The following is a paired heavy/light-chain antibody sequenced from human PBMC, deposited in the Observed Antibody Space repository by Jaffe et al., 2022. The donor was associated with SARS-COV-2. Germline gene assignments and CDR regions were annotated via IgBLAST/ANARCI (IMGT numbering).Light chain of an antibody. Sequence: EIVLTQSPGTLSLSPGERATLSCRASQSVSSSYLAWYQQKPGQAPRLLIYGASSRATGIPDRFSGSGSGTDFTLTISRLEPEDFAVYYCQQYGSSLTGFGQGTKLEIK. J-gene: IGKJ2*03. V-gene: IGKV3-20*01. CDR2: GAS. CDR3: QQYGSSLTG. CDR1: QSVSSSY.
Heavy chain of an antibody. CDR1: GGSFSGYY. CDR3: ARGRGYDFWSGYYAGGWFDP. CDR2: INHSGST. V-gene: IGHV4-34*01. J-gene: IGHJ5*02. D-gene: IGHD3-3*01. Sequence: QVQLQQWGAGLLKPSETLSLTCAVYGGSFSGYYWSWIRQPPGKGLEWIGEINHSGSTNYNPSLKSRVTISVDTSKNQFSLKLSSVTAADTAVYYCARGRGYDFWSGYYAGGWFDPWGQGTLVTVSS.